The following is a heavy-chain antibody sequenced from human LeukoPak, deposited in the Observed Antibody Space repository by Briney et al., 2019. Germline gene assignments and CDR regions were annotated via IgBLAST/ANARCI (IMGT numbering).Heavy chain of an antibody. Sequence: ASVKVSCKASGYTFTSYGISWVRQAPGQGLEWMGWISAYNGNTNYAQKLQGRVTMTTDTSTSTAYMGLRSLRSDDTAVYYCARDLMVDCSSTSCHPLYYYYYGMDVWGQGTTVTVSS. CDR2: ISAYNGNT. J-gene: IGHJ6*02. CDR1: GYTFTSYG. D-gene: IGHD2-2*01. V-gene: IGHV1-18*01. CDR3: ARDLMVDCSSTSCHPLYYYYYGMDV.